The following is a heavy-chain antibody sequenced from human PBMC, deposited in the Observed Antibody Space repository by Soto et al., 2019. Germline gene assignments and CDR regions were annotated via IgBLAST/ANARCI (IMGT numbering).Heavy chain of an antibody. CDR2: IFYSGST. J-gene: IGHJ4*02. CDR3: ARANGDYVFDY. D-gene: IGHD4-17*01. V-gene: IGHV4-39*07. Sequence: QPPGKELEWIGSIFYSGSTYYNPSLKSRVTISVDTSKNQFSLKLSSVTAADTAVYYGARANGDYVFDYSGQRTLVTVSS.